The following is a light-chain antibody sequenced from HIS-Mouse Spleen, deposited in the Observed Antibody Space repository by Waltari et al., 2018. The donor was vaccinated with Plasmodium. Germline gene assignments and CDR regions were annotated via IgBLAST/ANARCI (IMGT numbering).Light chain of an antibody. CDR3: QQYGSSPYT. CDR2: GAS. V-gene: IGKV3-20*01. CDR1: QSVSRSY. J-gene: IGKJ2*01. Sequence: EIVLTQSPGTLSLSPGERATLSCRASQSVSRSYLAWYQQKPGQATRLLIYGASSRATGIPDRFSGSGSGTDFTLTISRLEPEDFAVYYCQQYGSSPYTFGQGTKLEIK.